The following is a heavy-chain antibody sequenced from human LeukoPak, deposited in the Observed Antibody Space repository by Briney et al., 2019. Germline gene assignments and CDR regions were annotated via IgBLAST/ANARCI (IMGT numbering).Heavy chain of an antibody. J-gene: IGHJ4*02. V-gene: IGHV1-46*01. D-gene: IGHD5-12*01. CDR3: ARDLRRLDS. Sequence: ASVKVSCKASGYTFTNYAISWVRQAPGQGLEWMGIINPSGGSTSYAQKFQGRVTMTRDTSTSTVYMELSSLRSEDTAVYYCARDLRRLDSWGQGTLVTVSS. CDR1: GYTFTNYA. CDR2: INPSGGST.